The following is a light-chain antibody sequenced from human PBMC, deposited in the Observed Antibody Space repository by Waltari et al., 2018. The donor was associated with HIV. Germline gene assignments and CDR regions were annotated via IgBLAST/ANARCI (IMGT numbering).Light chain of an antibody. CDR3: SSYAGSSMSYA. Sequence: QSALTQPPSASGSPGQSVSISCTGASSDVGAFKYVSWYQQHPGKAPKPLIYDVTKRSAGVPDRFSGSKSGNTASLTVVGLQAEDEAHYYCSSYAGSSMSYAFGTGTKVTVL. CDR1: SSDVGAFKY. V-gene: IGLV2-8*01. J-gene: IGLJ1*01. CDR2: DVT.